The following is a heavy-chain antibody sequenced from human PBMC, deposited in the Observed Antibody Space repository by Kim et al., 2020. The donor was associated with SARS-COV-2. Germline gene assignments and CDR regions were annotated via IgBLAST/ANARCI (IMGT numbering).Heavy chain of an antibody. CDR3: ASTSDTTVQRYYYGMDV. J-gene: IGHJ6*02. V-gene: IGHV4-61*02. D-gene: IGHD1-1*01. CDR2: IYTSGST. CDR1: GGSISSGSYY. Sequence: SETLSLTCTVSGGSISSGSYYWSWIRQPAGKGLEWIGRIYTSGSTNYNPSLKSRVTISVDTSKNQFSLKLSSVTAADTAVYYCASTSDTTVQRYYYGMDVWGQGTTVTVSS.